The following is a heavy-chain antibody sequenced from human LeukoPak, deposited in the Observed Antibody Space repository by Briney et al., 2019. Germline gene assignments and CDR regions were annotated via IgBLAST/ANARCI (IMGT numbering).Heavy chain of an antibody. Sequence: PGGSLRLSCAASGFTFNDYYMTWIRQAPGKGLQWVSYISSSGDIKYYADSVRGRFIVSRDNAKNSLYLQMNSLRAEDTAVYYCACHWGNYRDDWGQGTLVTVSS. D-gene: IGHD3-16*02. J-gene: IGHJ4*02. CDR1: GFTFNDYY. V-gene: IGHV3-11*01. CDR2: ISSSGDIK. CDR3: ACHWGNYRDD.